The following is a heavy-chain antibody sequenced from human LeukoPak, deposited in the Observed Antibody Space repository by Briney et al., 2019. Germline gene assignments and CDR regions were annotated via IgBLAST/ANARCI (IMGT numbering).Heavy chain of an antibody. Sequence: GGSLRLSCAASGFTFSSYGMHWVRQAPGKGLEWVAVISYDGSNKYYADSVKGRFTISRDNSKNTLYLQMNSLRAEDTAVYYCAKSRGIAAVLYYFDYWGQGTLVTVSS. D-gene: IGHD6-13*01. J-gene: IGHJ4*02. CDR2: ISYDGSNK. V-gene: IGHV3-30*18. CDR3: AKSRGIAAVLYYFDY. CDR1: GFTFSSYG.